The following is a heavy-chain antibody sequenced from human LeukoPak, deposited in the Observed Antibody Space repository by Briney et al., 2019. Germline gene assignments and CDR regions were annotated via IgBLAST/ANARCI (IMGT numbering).Heavy chain of an antibody. CDR2: IGADGVTT. J-gene: IGHJ5*02. D-gene: IGHD3-10*01. CDR1: GFTFTSFP. CDR3: AKTWFGDLELRCDP. Sequence: GGSLRLSCAASGFTFTSFPMSWVRRAPGKGLEYLSLIGADGVTTYYADSVKGRFTISRDNSNNTLYLQMNSLGAGDTAVYYCAKTWFGDLELRCDPWGQETLVTVPS. V-gene: IGHV3-23*01.